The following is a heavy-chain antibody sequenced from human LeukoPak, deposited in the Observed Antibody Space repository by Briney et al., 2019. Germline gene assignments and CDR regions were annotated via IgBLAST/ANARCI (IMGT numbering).Heavy chain of an antibody. CDR2: ISSDGSNK. V-gene: IGHV3-30-3*01. CDR1: GFTFRTYA. CDR3: ARDTYGSSWSPLNY. D-gene: IGHD6-13*01. J-gene: IGHJ4*02. Sequence: PGRSLRLSCAASGFTFRTYAMYWVRQAPGKGLECVAVISSDGSNKFYADSVKGRFTISRDNSKNTLYLQMNSLSTEDTALYYCARDTYGSSWSPLNYWGQGTLVTVSS.